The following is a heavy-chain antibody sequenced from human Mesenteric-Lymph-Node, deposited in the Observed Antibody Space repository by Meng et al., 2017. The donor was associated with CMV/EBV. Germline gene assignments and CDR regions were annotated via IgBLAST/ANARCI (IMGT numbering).Heavy chain of an antibody. CDR2: IYYSGST. CDR1: YD. D-gene: IGHD1-1*01. J-gene: IGHJ6*02. V-gene: IGHV4-59*01. Sequence: YDWSWIRQHLAGKGLEWIGYIYYSGSTNYNPSLQSRVTISLDMSKNQFSLKLTSVTAADTAMYFCARVRQLEGSTSNYHYYYGMDVWGQGTTVTVSS. CDR3: ARVRQLEGSTSNYHYYYGMDV.